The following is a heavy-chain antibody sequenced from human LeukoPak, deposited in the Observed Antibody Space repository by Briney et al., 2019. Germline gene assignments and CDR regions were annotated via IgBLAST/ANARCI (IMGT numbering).Heavy chain of an antibody. J-gene: IGHJ3*02. D-gene: IGHD3-22*01. CDR1: GGTFSSYA. V-gene: IGHV1-69*13. CDR3: ARTKKLPPITMIVLDAFDI. Sequence: GASVKVSCKASGGTFSSYAISWVRQAPGQGLEWMGGIIPIFGTANYAQKFQGRVTITADESTSTAYMELSSLRSEDTAVYYCARTKKLPPITMIVLDAFDIWGQGTMVTVSS. CDR2: IIPIFGTA.